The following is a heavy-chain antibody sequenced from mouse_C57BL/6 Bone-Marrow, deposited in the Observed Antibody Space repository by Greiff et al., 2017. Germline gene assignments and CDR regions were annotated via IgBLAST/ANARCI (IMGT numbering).Heavy chain of an antibody. J-gene: IGHJ2*01. CDR3: ARSGLRRTEYYVDY. D-gene: IGHD2-4*01. Sequence: QVQLKESGAELVRPGTSVKMSCKASGYTFTNYWIGWAKQRPGHGLEWMGDIYPGGGYTNYNEKFKGKATLTADKSSSTAYMQFSSLTSEDSAIYYCARSGLRRTEYYVDYWGQGTTLTVSS. V-gene: IGHV1-63*01. CDR1: GYTFTNYW. CDR2: IYPGGGYT.